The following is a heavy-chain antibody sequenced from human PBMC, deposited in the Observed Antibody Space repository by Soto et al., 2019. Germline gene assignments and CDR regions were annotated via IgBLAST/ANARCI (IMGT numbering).Heavy chain of an antibody. J-gene: IGHJ4*02. CDR1: GFSFSDYG. V-gene: IGHV3-30*18. Sequence: QVQLVESGGGVVQPGMSQRLSCAASGFSFSDYGMHWVRQPPGKWLEWVAYTSYDGSKTYYADSVMGRFTISRDNSNNTLFLQMNSLRPEDTAMYYCEKTRTIFGVVSRHYFDYWGQRTLVTVSS. D-gene: IGHD3-3*01. CDR3: EKTRTIFGVVSRHYFDY. CDR2: TSYDGSKT.